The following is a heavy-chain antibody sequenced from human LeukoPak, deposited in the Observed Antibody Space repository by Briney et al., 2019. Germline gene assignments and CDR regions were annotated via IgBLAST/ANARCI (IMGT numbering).Heavy chain of an antibody. J-gene: IGHJ3*02. D-gene: IGHD3-22*01. CDR2: INHSGIA. Sequence: RPSETLSLTCAVYGGSFSGYYWSWIRQPPGKGLEWIGEINHSGIANYNPSLKSRVTISIDTSKNQFSLKLSSVTAADTAVYYCARGIPRKGLLLRPPKRPDAFDIWGQGTMVTVSS. CDR1: GGSFSGYY. CDR3: ARGIPRKGLLLRPPKRPDAFDI. V-gene: IGHV4-34*01.